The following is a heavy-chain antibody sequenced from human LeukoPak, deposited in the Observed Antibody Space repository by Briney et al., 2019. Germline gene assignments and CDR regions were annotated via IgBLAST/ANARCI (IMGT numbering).Heavy chain of an antibody. Sequence: PGGSLRLSCAASGFTFSSYGMHWVRQAPGKGLEWVAVISYDGSNKYYADSVKGRFTISRDNAKNSLYLQMNSLRAEDTAVYYCARETREYSGSPDYYYYYYMDVWGKGTTVTISS. CDR2: ISYDGSNK. J-gene: IGHJ6*03. CDR3: ARETREYSGSPDYYYYYYMDV. CDR1: GFTFSSYG. D-gene: IGHD1-26*01. V-gene: IGHV3-30*03.